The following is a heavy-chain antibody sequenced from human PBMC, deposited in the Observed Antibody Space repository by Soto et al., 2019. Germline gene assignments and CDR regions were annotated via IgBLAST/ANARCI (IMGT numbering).Heavy chain of an antibody. Sequence: EVQVVESGGGLVQPGGSLRLSCAASGFTFSSNSMNWVRQAPGKGLEWISYISSSSSTIYADSVKGRFTISRDNAKNPLYLQMHSLRDEDTAVYYCARVIWSGHLTSDLWGQGTLVTVSS. V-gene: IGHV3-48*02. CDR1: GFTFSSNS. D-gene: IGHD3-3*01. CDR2: ISSSSSTI. CDR3: ARVIWSGHLTSDL. J-gene: IGHJ5*02.